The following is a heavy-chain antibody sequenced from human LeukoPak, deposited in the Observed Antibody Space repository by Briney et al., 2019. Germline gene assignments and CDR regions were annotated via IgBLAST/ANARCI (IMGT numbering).Heavy chain of an antibody. CDR3: VRDLT. Sequence: GGSLRLSCAASGFTVSTNHMTWVRQAPGKGPEWVSVIYSDGNTYYADSVKGRFTISRDNSKNTLYLQMNSLRAEDTAVYYCVRDLTWGQGTLVTVSS. CDR2: IYSDGNT. CDR1: GFTVSTNH. J-gene: IGHJ5*02. V-gene: IGHV3-53*01.